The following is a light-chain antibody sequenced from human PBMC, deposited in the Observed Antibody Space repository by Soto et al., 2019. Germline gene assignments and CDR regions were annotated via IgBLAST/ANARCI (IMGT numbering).Light chain of an antibody. V-gene: IGKV1-5*01. CDR1: QSISSS. Sequence: DIQMTQSPSSLSASVGDRVTITCRASQSISSSLNWYQQTPGKAPRLLIYGASSLESGVPSRFSGSGSGTEFTLTISSLQPDDFATYYCQQYNSYWTFGQGTKVDIK. CDR3: QQYNSYWT. CDR2: GAS. J-gene: IGKJ1*01.